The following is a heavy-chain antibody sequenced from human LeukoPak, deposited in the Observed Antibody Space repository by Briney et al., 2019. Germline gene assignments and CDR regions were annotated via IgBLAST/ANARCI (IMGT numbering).Heavy chain of an antibody. Sequence: GGSLRLSCAASGFTLTSYAMSWVRQAPGKGLDWVSAISGGGEDTYYADSVKGRFTISRDNSKNTLYLQKNSLRAEDTAIYYCAKPRAMTTGVGRYFDLWGRGTLVTVSS. CDR3: AKPRAMTTGVGRYFDL. J-gene: IGHJ2*01. CDR2: ISGGGEDT. CDR1: GFTLTSYA. V-gene: IGHV3-23*01. D-gene: IGHD1-1*01.